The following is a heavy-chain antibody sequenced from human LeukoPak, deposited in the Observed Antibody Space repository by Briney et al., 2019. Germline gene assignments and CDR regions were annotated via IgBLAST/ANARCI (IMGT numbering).Heavy chain of an antibody. J-gene: IGHJ4*02. CDR1: GGSISSHY. D-gene: IGHD2-15*01. V-gene: IGHV4-59*11. Sequence: SETLSLTCTVSGGSISSHYWSWLRQPPGKGLEGIGYIYYSGSTNYNPSLKSRVTISVDTSKNQFSPKLSSVTAADTAVYYCARGGWSLDYWGQGTLVTVSS. CDR3: ARGGWSLDY. CDR2: IYYSGST.